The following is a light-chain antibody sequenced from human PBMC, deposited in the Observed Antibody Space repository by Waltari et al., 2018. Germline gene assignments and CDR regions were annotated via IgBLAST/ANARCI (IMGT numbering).Light chain of an antibody. V-gene: IGKV2-29*02. CDR1: QSLLESDGKTY. CDR2: DVS. CDR3: MQGIHLPLT. J-gene: IGKJ4*01. Sequence: ETVMTQTPVSLSVTPGQPASMSCKSSQSLLESDGKTYLHWYLQKPGQSPQLLIYDVSSRFSGVPDRFSGSGSGTDFTLRISRVEAVDVGVYYCMQGIHLPLTFGGGTKVEMK.